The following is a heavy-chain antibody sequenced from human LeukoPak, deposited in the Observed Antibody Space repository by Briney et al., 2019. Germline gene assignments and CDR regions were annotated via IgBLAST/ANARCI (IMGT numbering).Heavy chain of an antibody. J-gene: IGHJ4*02. CDR2: ISIRSSYI. V-gene: IGHV3-21*01. CDR1: GFTFSSYS. CDR3: ARARDYYDSSGYYYYFDY. D-gene: IGHD3-22*01. Sequence: GGSLRLSCAASGFTFSSYSMNWVSQAPGKGLEWVSSISIRSSYIYYADSVKGRFTISRDKAKNSLYLQMNSLRAEDTAVYYCARARDYYDSSGYYYYFDYWGQGTLVTVSS.